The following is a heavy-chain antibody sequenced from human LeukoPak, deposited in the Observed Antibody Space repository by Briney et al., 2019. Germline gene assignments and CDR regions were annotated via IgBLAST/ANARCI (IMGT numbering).Heavy chain of an antibody. J-gene: IGHJ6*04. CDR1: GFTFSSYE. Sequence: GGSLRLSCAASGFTFSSYEMSWVRQAPGKGLEWVSYISSSGSTIYYADSVKGRFTISRDNAKNSPYLQMNSLRAEDTAVYYCAELGITMIGGVWGKGTTVTISS. D-gene: IGHD3-10*02. CDR2: ISSSGSTI. V-gene: IGHV3-48*03. CDR3: AELGITMIGGV.